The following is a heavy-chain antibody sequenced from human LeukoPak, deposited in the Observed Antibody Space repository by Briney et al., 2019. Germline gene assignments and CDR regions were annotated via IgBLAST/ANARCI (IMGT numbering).Heavy chain of an antibody. V-gene: IGHV4-4*02. CDR1: GGSISNSNW. CDR3: ARGPPYIVVVTAIGFFDY. Sequence: SETLSLTCAVSGGSISNSNWWSWVRQPPGKGLEWIGEIYHSGSTNYNPSLKSRVTISVDTSKNQFFLKLSSVTAADTAVYYCARGPPYIVVVTAIGFFDYWGQGTLVTVSS. J-gene: IGHJ4*02. CDR2: IYHSGST. D-gene: IGHD2-21*02.